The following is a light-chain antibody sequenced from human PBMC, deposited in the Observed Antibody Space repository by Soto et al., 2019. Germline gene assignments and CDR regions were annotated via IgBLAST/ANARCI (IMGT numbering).Light chain of an antibody. CDR1: QSISSW. Sequence: DIQMTQSPSTLSASLGDRVTITCRASQSISSWLAWYQQKPGKAPKLLIYDASSLESGVPSRFSGSGSGTEFALTISSLQPDDFATYYCQQYNRYCTFGQGTKVEIK. V-gene: IGKV1-5*01. CDR2: DAS. J-gene: IGKJ1*01. CDR3: QQYNRYCT.